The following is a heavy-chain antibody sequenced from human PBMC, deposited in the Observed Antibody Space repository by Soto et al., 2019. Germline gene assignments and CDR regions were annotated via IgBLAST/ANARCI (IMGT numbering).Heavy chain of an antibody. D-gene: IGHD3-3*01. CDR3: AIYWSGYRIPLLLDY. CDR2: ISGSGGST. V-gene: IGHV3-23*01. Sequence: PGGSLRLSCAASGLTFSSYAMSWVRQAPGKGLEWVSAISGSGGSTYYADSVKGRFTLSINNPKNTLYLQMNSLRAEDTAVYYCAIYWSGYRIPLLLDYWGQVTLVTVSS. CDR1: GLTFSSYA. J-gene: IGHJ4*02.